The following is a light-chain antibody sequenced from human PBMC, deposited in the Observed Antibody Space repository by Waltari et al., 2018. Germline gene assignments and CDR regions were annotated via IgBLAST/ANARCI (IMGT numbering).Light chain of an antibody. CDR3: QQRSNWPPT. Sequence: EIVLTQSPGTLSLSPGETATLSCRASQSVSGSYLAWNQQKPGQAPRLLIYGASSRATGIPDRFSGSGSGTDFTLTISRLEPEDFGVYYCQQRSNWPPTFGQGTKVEIK. CDR2: GAS. V-gene: IGKV3D-20*02. CDR1: QSVSGSY. J-gene: IGKJ1*01.